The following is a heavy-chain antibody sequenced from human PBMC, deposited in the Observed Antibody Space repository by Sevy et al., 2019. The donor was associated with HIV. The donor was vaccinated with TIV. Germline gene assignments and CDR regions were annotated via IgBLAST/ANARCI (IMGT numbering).Heavy chain of an antibody. CDR2: IYTSGTT. J-gene: IGHJ4*02. CDR1: GDSISSRSYY. CDR3: ARRFSSSSFDY. V-gene: IGHV4-61*02. D-gene: IGHD6-6*01. Sequence: SETLSLTCTVSGDSISSRSYYWNWVRQPAAKGLELIGRIYTSGTTDYNPSLKSRLTMSVDTSKNQFSLNLRSVTAADTAVYYCARRFSSSSFDYWGQGILVTVSS.